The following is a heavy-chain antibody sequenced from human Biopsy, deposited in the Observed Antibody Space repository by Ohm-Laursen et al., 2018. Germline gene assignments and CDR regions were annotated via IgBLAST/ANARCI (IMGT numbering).Heavy chain of an antibody. CDR2: ISGSRGGT. V-gene: IGHV3-23*01. D-gene: IGHD3-9*01. J-gene: IGHJ4*02. Sequence: SLRLSCAASGFTFRLYAMSWVRQAPGKGLEWVSAISGSRGGTFYSESVKGRFTVSRDNSQNSLFLHMKSLRADDTAVYYCAKVSPTILSSFDYWGQGTLVTVSS. CDR1: GFTFRLYA. CDR3: AKVSPTILSSFDY.